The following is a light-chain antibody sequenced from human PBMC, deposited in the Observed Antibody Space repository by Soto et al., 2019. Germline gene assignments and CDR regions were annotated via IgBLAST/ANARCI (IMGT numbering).Light chain of an antibody. Sequence: EIVMTQSPATLSVSPGERATLSCRASQSVTINFAWYQQKPGQAPRLLIYGASTRATGIPARFSGSGSGKEFTLPISSLQVEDFAFYYCHQYNNWPLTFGGGPTVELQ. V-gene: IGKV3-15*01. CDR2: GAS. CDR3: HQYNNWPLT. J-gene: IGKJ4*01. CDR1: QSVTIN.